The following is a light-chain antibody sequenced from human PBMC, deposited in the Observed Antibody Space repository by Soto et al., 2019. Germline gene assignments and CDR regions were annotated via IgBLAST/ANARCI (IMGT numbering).Light chain of an antibody. J-gene: IGKJ3*01. Sequence: EIVMTQSPATLSVSPGERATLSCRASQSVSSNLAWYQQKPGQAPRLLIYGASSRATGIPDRFSGSGSGTDFTLTVSRLEPEDFAVYFCQHYGTFGPGTKVDLK. CDR2: GAS. CDR3: QHYGT. CDR1: QSVSSN. V-gene: IGKV3-20*01.